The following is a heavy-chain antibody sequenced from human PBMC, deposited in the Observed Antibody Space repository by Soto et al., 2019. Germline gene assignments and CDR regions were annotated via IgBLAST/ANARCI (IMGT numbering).Heavy chain of an antibody. CDR2: IYYRGST. J-gene: IGHJ4*02. CDR1: GGPISSGGYH. V-gene: IGHV4-31*03. CDR3: ARTPDH. D-gene: IGHD2-15*01. Sequence: QVQLQESGPGLVKPSQTLSLTCTVSGGPISSGGYHWSWIRQHPGKCLEWIGYIYYRGSTYYNPSHKSRVTISVDTSKHQFALKLSSVTAADTAVYYCARTPDHWGQGTLVTVTS.